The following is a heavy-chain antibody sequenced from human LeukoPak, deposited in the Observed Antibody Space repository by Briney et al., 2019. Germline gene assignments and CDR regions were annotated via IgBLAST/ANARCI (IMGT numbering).Heavy chain of an antibody. Sequence: PSETLSLTCTASGGSISSYFWSWIRQTPGKGLEWIGDIHYSGSTNYNPSLKSRVTISVDTSKNQFSLKLTSVTAADTAVYYCARQGVSSYQYYFDYWGQGTLVTVSS. J-gene: IGHJ4*02. D-gene: IGHD3-22*01. CDR2: IHYSGST. V-gene: IGHV4-59*08. CDR1: GGSISSYF. CDR3: ARQGVSSYQYYFDY.